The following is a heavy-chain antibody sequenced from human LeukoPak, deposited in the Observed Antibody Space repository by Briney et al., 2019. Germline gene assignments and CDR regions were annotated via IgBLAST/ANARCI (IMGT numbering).Heavy chain of an antibody. CDR2: ISSSSSTI. CDR3: ARERGYSGYDWGVVC. Sequence: PGGSLRLSCAASGFTFSSYSMNWVRQAPGKGLEWVSYISSSSSTIYYADSVKGRFTISRDNAKNSLYLQMNSLRDEDTAVYYCARERGYSGYDWGVVCWGQGTLVTVSS. J-gene: IGHJ4*02. D-gene: IGHD5-12*01. CDR1: GFTFSSYS. V-gene: IGHV3-48*02.